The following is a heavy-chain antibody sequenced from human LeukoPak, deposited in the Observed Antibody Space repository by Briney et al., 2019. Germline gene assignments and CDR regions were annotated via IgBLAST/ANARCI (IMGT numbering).Heavy chain of an antibody. CDR1: GGSISSGNW. V-gene: IGHV4-4*02. CDR2: IYRSGST. CDR3: ARDKVGVTARGYYFDY. D-gene: IGHD1-26*01. Sequence: SETLSLTRAVSGGSISSGNWWSWVRQPPGKGLEWIGEIYRSGSTNYNPSLKSRVTISVDTSKNQFSLKLSSVTAADTAVYYCARDKVGVTARGYYFDYWGQGTLVTVSS. J-gene: IGHJ4*02.